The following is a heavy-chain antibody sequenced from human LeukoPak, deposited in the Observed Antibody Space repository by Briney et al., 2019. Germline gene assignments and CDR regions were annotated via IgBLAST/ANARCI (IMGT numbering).Heavy chain of an antibody. Sequence: GGSLRLSCAASGFTFSSYGMSWVRQAPGKGLEWVSAISGSGGSTYYADSVKGRFTISRDNSKNTLYLQMNSLRPEDTAMYYCAKDSRGPYDVLTGYYYYMDVWGKGTTVTISS. J-gene: IGHJ6*03. D-gene: IGHD3-9*01. CDR3: AKDSRGPYDVLTGYYYYMDV. V-gene: IGHV3-23*01. CDR2: ISGSGGST. CDR1: GFTFSSYG.